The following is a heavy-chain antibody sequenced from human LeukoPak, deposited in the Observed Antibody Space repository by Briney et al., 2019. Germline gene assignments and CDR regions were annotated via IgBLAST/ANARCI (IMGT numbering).Heavy chain of an antibody. D-gene: IGHD3-10*01. Sequence: GGSLRLSCAASGFTFSSYSLNWVRQAPGKGLGWVSYIRGSSGTIYYADSVRGRFTISRDPAKNSLYMQMNSLTGEDAAVYYCARDSYNGSGSYHKFGGRFDYWGQGTLVTVSS. CDR1: GFTFSSYS. CDR3: ARDSYNGSGSYHKFGGRFDY. J-gene: IGHJ4*02. V-gene: IGHV3-48*01. CDR2: IRGSSGTI.